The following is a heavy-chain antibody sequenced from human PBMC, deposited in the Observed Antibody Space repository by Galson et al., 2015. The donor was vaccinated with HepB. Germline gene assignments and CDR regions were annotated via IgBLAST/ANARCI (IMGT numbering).Heavy chain of an antibody. D-gene: IGHD2-21*02. CDR2: FSGPLATT. CDR3: AKATRGTCSGADCYYFDS. CDR1: GFTLSTYA. J-gene: IGHJ4*02. V-gene: IGHV3-23*01. Sequence: SLRLSCAASGFTLSTYAMSWVRQTPGKGLEWVATFSGPLATTYHADSVKGRFTISRDNSKNTLSLQMDGLRAEDTAIYYCAKATRGTCSGADCYYFDSWGQGTLVTVSS.